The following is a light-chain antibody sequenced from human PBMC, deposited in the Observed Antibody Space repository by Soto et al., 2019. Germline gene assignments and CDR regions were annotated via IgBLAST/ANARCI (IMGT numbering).Light chain of an antibody. Sequence: EIVLTQSPGTLSLSPGERATLSCRASHSVSSSYLAWYQQKPGQAPSLLIYGASNRATGIPDRFSGSWSGTDFTLTISRLESEDFAVNYCEQYDSSPRTFGQGTKVEI. CDR1: HSVSSSY. J-gene: IGKJ1*01. CDR2: GAS. V-gene: IGKV3-20*01. CDR3: EQYDSSPRT.